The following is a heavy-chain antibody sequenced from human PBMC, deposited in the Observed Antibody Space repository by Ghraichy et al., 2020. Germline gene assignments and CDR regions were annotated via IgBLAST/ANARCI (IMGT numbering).Heavy chain of an antibody. CDR3: ARDNGDLDYYYGMDV. J-gene: IGHJ6*02. V-gene: IGHV3-7*01. CDR1: GFTFSSYW. Sequence: GGSLRLSCAASGFTFSSYWMSWVRQAPGKGLEWVANIKQDGSEKYYVDSVKGRFTISRDNAKNSLYLQMNSLRAEDTAVFYCARDNGDLDYYYGMDVWGQGTTVTISS. D-gene: IGHD4-17*01. CDR2: IKQDGSEK.